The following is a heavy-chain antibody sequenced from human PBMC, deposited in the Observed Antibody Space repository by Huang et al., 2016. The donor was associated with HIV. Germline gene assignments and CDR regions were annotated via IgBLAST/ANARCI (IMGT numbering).Heavy chain of an antibody. CDR2: IYYKGNT. V-gene: IGHV4-39*01. J-gene: IGHJ6*03. CDR3: ARHREGPVAYYSGWGSHHNYMDV. Sequence: QLLLQESGPGLVKPSEALAPTCAVSGGSIRSSDYHWGWIRQPPGKGLEWIGSIYYKGNTNYSPSLKGRGTRAVDTSKSLFCLNLTSMTAADTAVYYCARHREGPVAYYSGWGSHHNYMDVWGGGRTVVVSS. CDR1: GGSIRSSDYH. D-gene: IGHD3-10*01.